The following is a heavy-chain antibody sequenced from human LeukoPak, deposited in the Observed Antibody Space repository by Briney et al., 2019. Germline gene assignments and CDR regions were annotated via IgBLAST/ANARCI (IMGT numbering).Heavy chain of an antibody. V-gene: IGHV3-74*01. CDR2: INSDGSWT. J-gene: IGHJ4*02. CDR1: GNYW. CDR3: VSFYETY. Sequence: GGSLRLSCAASGNYWMHWVRQVPGKGLVWVSHINSDGSWTSYADSVKGRFTISKDNAKNTVYLQMNSLRAEDTAVYYCVSFYETYWGRGTLVTVSS. D-gene: IGHD2/OR15-2a*01.